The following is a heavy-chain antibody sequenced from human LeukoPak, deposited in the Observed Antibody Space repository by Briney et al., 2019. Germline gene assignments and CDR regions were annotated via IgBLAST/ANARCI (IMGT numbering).Heavy chain of an antibody. V-gene: IGHV4-59*01. CDR3: ARVEAYYDFWSGYYWGSHFDY. D-gene: IGHD3-3*01. J-gene: IGHJ4*02. CDR1: GVSISSYF. Sequence: PSETLSLTCSVSGVSISSYFWNWIRQPPGKGLEWIGYIYYSGSTNYNPSLKSRVTISVDTSKNQFSLKLSSVTAADTAVYYCARVEAYYDFWSGYYWGSHFDYWGQGTLVTVSS. CDR2: IYYSGST.